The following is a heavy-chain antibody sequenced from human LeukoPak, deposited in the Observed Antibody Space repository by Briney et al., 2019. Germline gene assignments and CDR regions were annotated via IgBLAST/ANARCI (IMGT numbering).Heavy chain of an antibody. V-gene: IGHV3-7*01. CDR3: AREVVGASAAYFDY. CDR2: IKQDGSEK. Sequence: GGSLRLSCATSGFTFSSYWMSWVRQAPGKGLEWVAQIKQDGSEKYYVDSVKGRFTISRDNAKNSLYLQMNSLRAEDTAVYYCAREVVGASAAYFDYWGQGTLVIVSS. D-gene: IGHD1-26*01. CDR1: GFTFSSYW. J-gene: IGHJ4*02.